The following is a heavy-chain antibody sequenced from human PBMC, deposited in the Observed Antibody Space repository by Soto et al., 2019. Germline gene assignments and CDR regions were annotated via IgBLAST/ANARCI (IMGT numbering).Heavy chain of an antibody. CDR1: GFTFSSYG. J-gene: IGHJ5*02. CDR2: IWYDGSNK. V-gene: IGHV3-33*01. Sequence: QVQLVESGGGVVQPGRSLRLSCAASGFTFSSYGMHWVRQAPGKGLEWVAVIWYDGSNKYYADSVKGRFTISRDNSKKPVYQQMNSRGAEATVEYYGARDHRVPASAGWFDPWGQGTLVTVSS. D-gene: IGHD3-10*01. CDR3: ARDHRVPASAGWFDP.